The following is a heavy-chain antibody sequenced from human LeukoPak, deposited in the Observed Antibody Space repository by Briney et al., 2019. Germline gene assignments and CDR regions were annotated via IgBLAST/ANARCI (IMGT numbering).Heavy chain of an antibody. D-gene: IGHD3-9*01. V-gene: IGHV3-23*01. J-gene: IGHJ5*01. CDR3: ARALGRFNFDRAIDPPPFWFDP. CDR1: GFTFSSYA. Sequence: GGSLRLSCAASGFTFSSYAMSWVRQAPGKGLEWVSAISGSGGSTYYADSVKGRFAISRDNAKNSLYLQMNSLRAEDTAVYYCARALGRFNFDRAIDPPPFWFDPWGQGTTVTVSS. CDR2: ISGSGGST.